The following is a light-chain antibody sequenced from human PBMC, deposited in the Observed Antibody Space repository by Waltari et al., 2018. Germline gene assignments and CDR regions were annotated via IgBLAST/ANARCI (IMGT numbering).Light chain of an antibody. CDR3: SAYTSWSTVI. J-gene: IGLJ2*01. Sequence: QSALTQPASVSASPGQSITISCTGTSDDVGCSNFVSWYQQHPGKAPKLIIYDVFKRPSGVYNRFSGSKSLNTASLSISGLQAEDEGVYYCSAYTSWSTVIFGGGTKLDVL. CDR2: DVF. CDR1: SDDVGCSNF. V-gene: IGLV2-14*03.